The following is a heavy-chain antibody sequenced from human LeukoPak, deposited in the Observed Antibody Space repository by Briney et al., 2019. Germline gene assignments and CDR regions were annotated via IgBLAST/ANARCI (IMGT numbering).Heavy chain of an antibody. CDR2: FDPEDGET. CDR3: ATTGGWYLPRAFDI. D-gene: IGHD6-19*01. J-gene: IGHJ3*02. Sequence: ASVKVSCKVSGYTLTELSMHWVRQAPGKGLEWMGGFDPEDGETIYAQKFQGRVTMTEDTSTDTAYMELSSLRSEDTAVYYCATTGGWYLPRAFDIWGQGTMVTVSS. V-gene: IGHV1-24*01. CDR1: GYTLTELS.